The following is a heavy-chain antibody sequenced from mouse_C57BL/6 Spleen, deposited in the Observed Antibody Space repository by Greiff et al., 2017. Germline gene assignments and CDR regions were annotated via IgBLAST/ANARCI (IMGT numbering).Heavy chain of an antibody. D-gene: IGHD1-1*01. CDR3: ARGTFYGSRYFYYAMDY. CDR1: GYTFTSYW. CDR2: IYPSDSET. J-gene: IGHJ4*01. V-gene: IGHV1-61*01. Sequence: QVQLQQPGAELVRPGSSVKLSCKASGYTFTSYWMDWVKQRPGQGLEWIGNIYPSDSETHYNQKFKDKATLTVDKSSSTAYMQLSSLTSEDSAVYYCARGTFYGSRYFYYAMDYGGQGTSVTVSS.